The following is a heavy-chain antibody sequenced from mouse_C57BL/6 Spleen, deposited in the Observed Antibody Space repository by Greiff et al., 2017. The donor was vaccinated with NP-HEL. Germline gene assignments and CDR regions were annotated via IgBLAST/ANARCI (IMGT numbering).Heavy chain of an antibody. CDR1: GFTFTDYY. J-gene: IGHJ4*01. Sequence: EVKVVESGGGLVQPGGSLSLSCAASGFTFTDYYMSWVRQPPGKALEWLGFIRNKANGYTTEYSASVKGRFTISRDNSQSILYLQMNALRAEDSATYYCARSYYCGRSPYAMDYWGQGTSVTVSS. D-gene: IGHD1-1*01. V-gene: IGHV7-3*01. CDR3: ARSYYCGRSPYAMDY. CDR2: IRNKANGYTT.